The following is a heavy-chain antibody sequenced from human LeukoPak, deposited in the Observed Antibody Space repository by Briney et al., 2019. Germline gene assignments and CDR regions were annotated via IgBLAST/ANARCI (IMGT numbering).Heavy chain of an antibody. Sequence: ASVKVSCKASGDTFSSNYVQWVRPAPGQGLEWMGIIYPSGGSKTYAQKFQGRVTMTRDTSTRTVYMELSSLRSEDTAMYYCARVRFSSGWYIAFDMWGQGTMVTVSS. CDR1: GDTFSSNY. D-gene: IGHD6-19*01. CDR3: ARVRFSSGWYIAFDM. J-gene: IGHJ3*02. V-gene: IGHV1-46*01. CDR2: IYPSGGSK.